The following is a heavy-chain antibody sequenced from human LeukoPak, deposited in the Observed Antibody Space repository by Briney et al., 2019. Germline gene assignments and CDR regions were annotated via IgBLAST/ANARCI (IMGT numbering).Heavy chain of an antibody. CDR3: ARDSSRGGEE. Sequence: PGGSLRLSCAASGFTFSSYSMNWVRQAPGKGLEWVSSISSSSSYIYYADSVKGRFTISRDNSKNTLYLQMNSLRAEDTAVYYCARDSSRGGEEWGQGTLVTVSS. J-gene: IGHJ4*02. D-gene: IGHD6-19*01. V-gene: IGHV3-21*04. CDR2: ISSSSSYI. CDR1: GFTFSSYS.